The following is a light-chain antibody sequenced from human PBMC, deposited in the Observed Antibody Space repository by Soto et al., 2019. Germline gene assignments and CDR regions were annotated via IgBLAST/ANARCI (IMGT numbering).Light chain of an antibody. J-gene: IGKJ3*01. CDR3: QKCNGAPFT. CDR1: QDIRNN. CDR2: TAS. Sequence: DFQMTQSPSSLSASVGDRVTITCRASQDIRNNLAWYLQKPGKVPQLLIYTASTLQSGVTSRLSASGSGTDFTLTISSLQPEDVGIYYCQKCNGAPFTFSAGTTGDI. V-gene: IGKV1-27*01.